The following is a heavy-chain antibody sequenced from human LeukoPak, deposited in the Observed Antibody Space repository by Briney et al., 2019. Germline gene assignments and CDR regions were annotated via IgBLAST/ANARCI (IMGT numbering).Heavy chain of an antibody. J-gene: IGHJ3*02. V-gene: IGHV1-69*01. CDR1: GGTFSSYA. Sequence: SVKVSCKASGGTFSSYAISWVRQAPGQGLEWMGGIIPIFGTANYAQKFQGGVTITADESTSTAYMELSSLRSEDTAVYYCARKVNEGIAAAGGAFDIWGQGTMVTVSS. D-gene: IGHD6-13*01. CDR2: IIPIFGTA. CDR3: ARKVNEGIAAAGGAFDI.